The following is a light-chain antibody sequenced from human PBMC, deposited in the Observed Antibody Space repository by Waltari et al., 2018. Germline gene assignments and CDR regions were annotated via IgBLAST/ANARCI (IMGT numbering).Light chain of an antibody. CDR2: DAS. Sequence: DIQMTQSPSSLSASVGDRVTITRQASQDLGNFLNWDEYKPGKAPKLRIYDASNLETGVPSRISGSGSGKDYTLTISNLQPEDIATYYCQQYENLPITFGQGTRLEIK. CDR3: QQYENLPIT. V-gene: IGKV1-33*01. CDR1: QDLGNF. J-gene: IGKJ5*01.